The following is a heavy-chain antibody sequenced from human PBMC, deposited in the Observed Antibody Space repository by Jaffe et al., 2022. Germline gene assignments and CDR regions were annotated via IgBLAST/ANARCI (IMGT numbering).Heavy chain of an antibody. CDR2: IYYSGST. CDR3: ARARRVVVRDAFDI. J-gene: IGHJ3*02. V-gene: IGHV4-39*01. D-gene: IGHD2-15*01. Sequence: QLQLQESGPGLVKPSETLSLTCTVSGGSISSSSYYWGWIRQPPGKGLEWIGSIYYSGSTYYNPSLKSRVTISVDTSKNQFSLKLSSVTAADTAVYYCARARRVVVRDAFDIWGQGTMVTVSS. CDR1: GGSISSSSYY.